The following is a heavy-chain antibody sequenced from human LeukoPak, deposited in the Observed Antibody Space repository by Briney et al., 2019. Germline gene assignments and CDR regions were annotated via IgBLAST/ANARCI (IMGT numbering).Heavy chain of an antibody. Sequence: ASVKVSCKASGYTFTSYDINWVRQATGQGLEWMGWMNPNSGNIGYAQKFQGRVTMTRNTSISTAYMELSSLRSEDTAVYYCARGGVVSFAFDYWGQGTLVTVSS. D-gene: IGHD3-10*01. CDR3: ARGGVVSFAFDY. CDR1: GYTFTSYD. J-gene: IGHJ4*02. V-gene: IGHV1-8*01. CDR2: MNPNSGNI.